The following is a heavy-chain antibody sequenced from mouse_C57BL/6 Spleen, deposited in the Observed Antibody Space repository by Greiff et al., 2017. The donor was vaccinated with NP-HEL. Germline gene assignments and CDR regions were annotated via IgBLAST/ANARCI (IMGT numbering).Heavy chain of an antibody. D-gene: IGHD1-1*01. CDR2: ISDGGSYT. CDR3: ARETTERGDWFAY. CDR1: GFTFSSYA. J-gene: IGHJ3*01. V-gene: IGHV5-4*01. Sequence: DVHLVESGGGLVKPGGSLKLSCAASGFTFSSYAMSWVRQTPEKRLEWVATISDGGSYTYYPDNVKGRFTISRDNAKNNLYLQMSHLKSEDTAMYYCARETTERGDWFAYWGQGTLVTVSA.